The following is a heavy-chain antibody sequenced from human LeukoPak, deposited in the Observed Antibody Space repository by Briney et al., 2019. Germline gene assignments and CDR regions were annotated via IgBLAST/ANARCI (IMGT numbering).Heavy chain of an antibody. Sequence: ASVKVSCKASGYTFISYGISWVRQAPGQGLEWMGWISAYNGNTNYAQKLQGRVTMTTDTSTSTAYMELRSLRSDDTAVYYCARDQQWLDPARHDLDYWGQGTLVTVSS. CDR2: ISAYNGNT. CDR1: GYTFISYG. D-gene: IGHD6-19*01. CDR3: ARDQQWLDPARHDLDY. V-gene: IGHV1-18*01. J-gene: IGHJ4*02.